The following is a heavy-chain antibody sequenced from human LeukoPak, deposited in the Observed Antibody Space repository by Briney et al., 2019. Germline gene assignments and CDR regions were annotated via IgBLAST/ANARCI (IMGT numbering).Heavy chain of an antibody. CDR3: ARGGLRLGELIQDY. CDR2: IKHDGSEK. J-gene: IGHJ4*02. D-gene: IGHD3-10*01. V-gene: IGHV3-7*03. CDR1: GFIFTNYF. Sequence: SGGSLRLSCAASGFIFTNYFMSWVRQAPGKGLEWVASIKHDGSEKYYVDSVRGRFTISRDNTMNSLYLQMSSLRDDDTAVYYCARGGLRLGELIQDYWGQGTLVTVSS.